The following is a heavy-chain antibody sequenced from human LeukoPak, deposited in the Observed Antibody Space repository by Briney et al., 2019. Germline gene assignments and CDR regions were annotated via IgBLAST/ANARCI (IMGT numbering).Heavy chain of an antibody. J-gene: IGHJ6*02. CDR2: IYYTGIT. CDR1: GGSISGYY. D-gene: IGHD6-19*01. Sequence: PSETLSLTCTVSGGSISGYYWSWIRQPPGKGLEWIGYIYYTGITSYNPSLKSRVTISLETSKNQFSMRLTSVTAADTAVYYCGRVNTSGTDVWGQGTMVTVSS. CDR3: GRVNTSGTDV. V-gene: IGHV4-59*01.